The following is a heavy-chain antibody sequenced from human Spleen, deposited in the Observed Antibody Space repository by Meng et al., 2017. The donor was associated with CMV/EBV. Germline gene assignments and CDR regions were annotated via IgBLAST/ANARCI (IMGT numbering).Heavy chain of an antibody. Sequence: RLSREAAGFIFRNFWMNWVRKAQGKRLEWVANIKDNGRAAYYGDSVKGRFRITRDNARDSLYLEMNRLRGEDTAVYYCFMGHYSGAWGQGTLVTVSS. J-gene: IGHJ5*02. CDR2: IKDNGRAA. D-gene: IGHD3-3*01. V-gene: IGHV3-7*01. CDR3: FMGHYSGA. CDR1: GFIFRNFW.